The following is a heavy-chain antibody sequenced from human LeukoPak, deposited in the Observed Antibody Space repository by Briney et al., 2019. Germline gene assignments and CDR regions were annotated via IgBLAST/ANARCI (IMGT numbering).Heavy chain of an antibody. CDR2: IYYSGST. D-gene: IGHD3-22*01. CDR3: ARDNRFYYDSSGLDY. J-gene: IGHJ4*02. CDR1: GGSISSYY. V-gene: IGHV4-59*12. Sequence: SETLSLTCTVSGGSISSYYWSWIRQPPGKGLEWIGYIYYSGSTNYNPSLKSRVTISVDTSKNQFSLKLSSVTAADTAVYYCARDNRFYYDSSGLDYWGQGTLVTVSS.